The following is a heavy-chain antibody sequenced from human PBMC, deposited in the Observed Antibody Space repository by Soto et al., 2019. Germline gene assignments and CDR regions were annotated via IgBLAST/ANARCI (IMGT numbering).Heavy chain of an antibody. Sequence: QITLKESGPTLVKPTQTLTLTCTFSGFSLSTSGVGVGWIRQPPGKALECLAIIYWDDDKRHSPSLKSRLTINKDTSKNQVVLTMTNMDPADTATYYCVHRHRSSGPHPHWFDPWGQGTLVSVSS. J-gene: IGHJ5*02. V-gene: IGHV2-5*02. D-gene: IGHD6-19*01. CDR1: GFSLSTSGVG. CDR2: IYWDDDK. CDR3: VHRHRSSGPHPHWFDP.